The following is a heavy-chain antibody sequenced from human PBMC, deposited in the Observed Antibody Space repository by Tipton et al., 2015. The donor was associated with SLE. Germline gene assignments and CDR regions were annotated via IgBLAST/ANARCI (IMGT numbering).Heavy chain of an antibody. CDR1: GGSFSGYY. CDR3: ARHDEGLRLGELSFIDY. Sequence: TLSLTCAVYGGSFSGYYWSWIRQPPGKGLEWIGEINHSGSTNYNPSVESRVTISVDTSKKQFSLKLNSVTAADTAVYYCARHDEGLRLGELSFIDYWGQGTLVTVSS. V-gene: IGHV4-34*01. D-gene: IGHD3-16*02. J-gene: IGHJ4*02. CDR2: INHSGST.